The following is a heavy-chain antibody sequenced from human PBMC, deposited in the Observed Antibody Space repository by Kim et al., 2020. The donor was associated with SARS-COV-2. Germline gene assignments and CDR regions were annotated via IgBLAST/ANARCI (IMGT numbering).Heavy chain of an antibody. D-gene: IGHD6-13*01. V-gene: IGHV4-39*01. J-gene: IGHJ5*02. CDR2: IYYSGST. CDR3: ARLARIAAAGTSWFDP. Sequence: SETLSLTRTVSGGSISSSSYYWGWIRQPPGKGLEWIGSIYYSGSTYYNPSLKSRVTISVDTSKNQFSLKLSSVTAADTAVYYCARLARIAAAGTSWFDPWGQGTLVTVSS. CDR1: GGSISSSSYY.